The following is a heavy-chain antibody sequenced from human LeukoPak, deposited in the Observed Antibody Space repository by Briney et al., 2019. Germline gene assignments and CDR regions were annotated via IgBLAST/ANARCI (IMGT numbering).Heavy chain of an antibody. V-gene: IGHV4-59*01. J-gene: IGHJ4*02. CDR3: ARSSGYYDSSGYSVPFDY. D-gene: IGHD3-22*01. CDR2: IYYSGST. CDR1: GGSISSYY. Sequence: KPSETLSLTCTVSGGSISSYYWSWIRRPPGKGLEWIGYIYYSGSTNYNPSLKSRVTISVDTSKNQFSLKLSSVTAADTAVYYCARSSGYYDSSGYSVPFDYWGQGTLVTVSS.